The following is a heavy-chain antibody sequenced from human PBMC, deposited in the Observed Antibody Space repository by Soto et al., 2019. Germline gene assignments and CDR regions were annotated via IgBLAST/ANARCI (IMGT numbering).Heavy chain of an antibody. D-gene: IGHD6-19*01. Sequence: EVQLVESGGGLVKPGGSLRLSCAASGFTFSSYSMNWVRQAPGKGLEWVSSISSSSSYIYYADSVKGRFTISRDNAKNSLYLQMYSLRAEDTAVYYCASHLYSSGWYGCDYWGQGTLVTVSS. CDR3: ASHLYSSGWYGCDY. CDR1: GFTFSSYS. V-gene: IGHV3-21*01. J-gene: IGHJ4*02. CDR2: ISSSSSYI.